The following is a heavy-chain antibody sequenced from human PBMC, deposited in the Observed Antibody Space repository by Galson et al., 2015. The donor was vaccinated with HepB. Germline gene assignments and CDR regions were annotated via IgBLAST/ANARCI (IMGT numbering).Heavy chain of an antibody. CDR2: MNPNSGNT. CDR3: ASAAYSYDSSGCVGYYNMDV. CDR1: GYTFTSYD. Sequence: SVKVSCKASGYTFTSYDINWVRQATGQGLEWMGWMNPNSGNTGYAQKFQGRVTMTRNTSISTAYMELSSLRSEDTAVYYCASAAYSYDSSGCVGYYNMDVWGHGTPVTVSS. J-gene: IGHJ6*02. V-gene: IGHV1-8*01. D-gene: IGHD3-22*01.